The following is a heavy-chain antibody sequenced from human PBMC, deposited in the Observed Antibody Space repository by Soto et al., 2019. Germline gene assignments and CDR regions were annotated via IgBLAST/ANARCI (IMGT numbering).Heavy chain of an antibody. CDR2: IDHSGST. Sequence: QVQLQQWGAGLLKPSETLSLTCAVNGGSFSAYYWTWIRQPPGRGLEWIGEIDHSGSTHYNPSLESRVTISIDTAKNRFSLNVTSVTAADTAVYYCVRGLRYSGMDVWGQGTTVTV. CDR3: VRGLRYSGMDV. CDR1: GGSFSAYY. J-gene: IGHJ6*02. D-gene: IGHD2-15*01. V-gene: IGHV4-34*01.